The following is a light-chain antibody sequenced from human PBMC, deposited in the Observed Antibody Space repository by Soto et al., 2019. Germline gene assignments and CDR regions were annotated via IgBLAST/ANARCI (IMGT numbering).Light chain of an antibody. CDR3: QSYDSSLSGYV. V-gene: IGLV1-40*01. Sequence: QSVLTQPPSVSGAPGQRVTISCTGSSSNIGAGYDVHWYQQLPGTAPKLLIYGNSNRPSWVPDRFSGSKSGTSASLAITGLQAEDEADYYCQSYDSSLSGYVFRTGTKLTVL. J-gene: IGLJ1*01. CDR2: GNS. CDR1: SSNIGAGYD.